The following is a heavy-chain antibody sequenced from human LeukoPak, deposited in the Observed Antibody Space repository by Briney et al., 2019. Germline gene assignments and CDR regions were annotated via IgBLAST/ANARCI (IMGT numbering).Heavy chain of an antibody. CDR1: GYSISSGYY. Sequence: SETLSLTCTVSGYSISSGYYWGWIRQPPGKGLEWIGSIYHSGSTYYNPSLKSRVTISVDTSKNQFSLKLSSVTAADTAVYYCARGRYCTNGVCYMNDYWGQGTLVTVSS. J-gene: IGHJ4*02. D-gene: IGHD2-8*01. CDR2: IYHSGST. V-gene: IGHV4-38-2*02. CDR3: ARGRYCTNGVCYMNDY.